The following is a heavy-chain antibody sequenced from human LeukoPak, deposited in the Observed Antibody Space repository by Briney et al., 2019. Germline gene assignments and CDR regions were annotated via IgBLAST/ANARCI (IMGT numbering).Heavy chain of an antibody. Sequence: GGSLRLSCAVSGFTVSSSYMTWVRQAPGKGLEWVGFIRSKAYGGTTEYAASVKGRFTISRDDSKSIAYLQMNSLKTEDTAVYYCTRDRMITFGGVIANFDYWGQGTLVTVSS. D-gene: IGHD3-16*02. V-gene: IGHV3-49*04. CDR2: IRSKAYGGTT. CDR1: GFTVSSSY. J-gene: IGHJ4*02. CDR3: TRDRMITFGGVIANFDY.